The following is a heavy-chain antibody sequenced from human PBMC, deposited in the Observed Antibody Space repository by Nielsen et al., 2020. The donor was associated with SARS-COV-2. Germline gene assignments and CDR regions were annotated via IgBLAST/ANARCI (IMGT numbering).Heavy chain of an antibody. J-gene: IGHJ4*02. D-gene: IGHD3-9*01. V-gene: IGHV3-33*01. CDR3: ARDDILTGYIFDY. CDR1: GFTFSSYG. CDR2: IWYDGSNK. Sequence: GESLKISCAASGFTFSSYGMHWVRQAPGKGLEWVAVIWYDGSNKYYADSVKGRFTISRDNSKNTLYLQMNSLRAEDTALYHCARDDILTGYIFDYWGQGTLVTVSS.